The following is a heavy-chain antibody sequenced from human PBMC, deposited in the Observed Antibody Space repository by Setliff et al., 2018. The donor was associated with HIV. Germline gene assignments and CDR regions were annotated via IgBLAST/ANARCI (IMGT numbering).Heavy chain of an antibody. V-gene: IGHV4-30-4*01. CDR1: SDFVSGDDFY. Sequence: SETLSLTCTVSSDFVSGDDFYWSWIRQAPGRGLEWISYVYYNGITHYNPSLKSRLTISIDTSGRRFSLNLTSVTALDTAVYFCAKMVRGSLSARRMYYFDSWGQGTMVTVSS. J-gene: IGHJ4*02. CDR2: VYYNGIT. D-gene: IGHD3-10*01. CDR3: AKMVRGSLSARRMYYFDS.